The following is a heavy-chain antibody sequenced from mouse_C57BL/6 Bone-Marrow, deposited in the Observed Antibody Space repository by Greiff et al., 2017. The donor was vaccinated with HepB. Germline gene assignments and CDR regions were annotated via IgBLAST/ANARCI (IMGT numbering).Heavy chain of an antibody. J-gene: IGHJ2*01. CDR2: ISDGGSYT. D-gene: IGHD1-1*01. CDR1: GFTFSSYA. Sequence: EVLLVESGGGLVKPGGSLKLSCAASGFTFSSYAMSWVRQTPEKRLEWVAPISDGGSYTYYPDNVKGRFTISRDNAKNNLYLQMSQLKSEDTAMYYGARDWVRYYGSSRYSFGDWGQGTTLTV. CDR3: ARDWVRYYGSSRYSFGD. V-gene: IGHV5-4*01.